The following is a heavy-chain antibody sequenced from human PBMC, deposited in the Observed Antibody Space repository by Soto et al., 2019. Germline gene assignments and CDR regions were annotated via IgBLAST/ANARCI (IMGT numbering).Heavy chain of an antibody. V-gene: IGHV3-21*01. CDR3: ASEYCSGGSGRYYYYGMDV. J-gene: IGHJ6*02. CDR1: GFTFSSYS. D-gene: IGHD2-15*01. Sequence: GGSLRLSCAASGFTFSSYSMNWVRQAPGKGLEWVSSISSSSSYIYYADSVKGRFTISRDNAKNSLYLQMNSLRAEDTAVYYCASEYCSGGSGRYYYYGMDVWGQGTTVTVSS. CDR2: ISSSSSYI.